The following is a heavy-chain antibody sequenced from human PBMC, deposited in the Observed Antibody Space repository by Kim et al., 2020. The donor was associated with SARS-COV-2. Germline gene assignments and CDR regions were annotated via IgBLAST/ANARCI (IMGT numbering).Heavy chain of an antibody. D-gene: IGHD3-9*01. V-gene: IGHV3-48*03. Sequence: GGSLRLSCAASGFTFSSYEMNWVRQAPGKGLEWVSYISSSGKTIYYADSVKGRFTISRDNAKNSLYLQMNSLRAEDTAVYYCARDVDVDWLPYYYYGVGVWGQGATLS. J-gene: IGHJ6*02. CDR3: ARDVDVDWLPYYYYGVGV. CDR1: GFTFSSYE. CDR2: ISSSGKTI.